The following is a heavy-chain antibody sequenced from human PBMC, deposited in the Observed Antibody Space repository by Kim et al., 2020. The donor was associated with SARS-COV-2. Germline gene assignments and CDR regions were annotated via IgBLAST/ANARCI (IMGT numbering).Heavy chain of an antibody. Sequence: SETLSLTCTVSGGSISGYYWTWIRQPPGKGLEWIGNIYYSGSTNYNPSLKSRVTLSVDTSKNQISLNLSSVTAADTAVYYCARFCCSGGCPEYWGQGTL. D-gene: IGHD2-15*01. CDR3: ARFCCSGGCPEY. CDR1: GGSISGYY. V-gene: IGHV4-59*12. CDR2: IYYSGST. J-gene: IGHJ4*02.